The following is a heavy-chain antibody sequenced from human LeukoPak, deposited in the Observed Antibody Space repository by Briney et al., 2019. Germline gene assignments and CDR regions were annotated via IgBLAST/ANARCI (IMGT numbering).Heavy chain of an antibody. J-gene: IGHJ6*02. CDR3: ARDLARITIFGVVIAPYYYYYGMDV. CDR2: INTNTGNP. Sequence: ASVKVFCTASGYTFTSYAMNWVRQAPGQGLEWMGWINTNTGNPTYAQGFTGRFVFSLDTSVSTAYLQICSLKAEDTAVYYCARDLARITIFGVVIAPYYYYYGMDVWGQGTTVTVSS. V-gene: IGHV7-4-1*01. CDR1: GYTFTSYA. D-gene: IGHD3-3*01.